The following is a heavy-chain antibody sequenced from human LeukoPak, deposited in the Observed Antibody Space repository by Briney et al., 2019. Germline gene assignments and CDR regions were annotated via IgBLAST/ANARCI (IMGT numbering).Heavy chain of an antibody. CDR3: ARIGYSSSSLDY. J-gene: IGHJ4*02. CDR2: INQDESVK. CDR1: GSPFNNYW. Sequence: PGGSLRLSCAASGSPFNNYWMTWVRQAPGKGLEWVANINQDESVKYYVDSMKGRFTISRDNAKNSLYLQMNSLRAEDTAVYYCARIGYSSSSLDYWGQGTLVTVSS. D-gene: IGHD2-2*01. V-gene: IGHV3-7*01.